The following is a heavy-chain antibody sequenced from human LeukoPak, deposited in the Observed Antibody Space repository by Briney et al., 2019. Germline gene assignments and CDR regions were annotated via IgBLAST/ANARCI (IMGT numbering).Heavy chain of an antibody. Sequence: GGSLRLSCAASGFAFSSYVMSWVRQAPGKGLEWVSRINSDGSSTSYADSVKGRFTISRDNAKNTLYLQMNSLRAEDTAVYYCARGIPHYDILTGYYTPNSFDYWGQGTLVTVSS. CDR3: ARGIPHYDILTGYYTPNSFDY. J-gene: IGHJ4*02. D-gene: IGHD3-9*01. CDR2: INSDGSST. CDR1: GFAFSSYV. V-gene: IGHV3-74*01.